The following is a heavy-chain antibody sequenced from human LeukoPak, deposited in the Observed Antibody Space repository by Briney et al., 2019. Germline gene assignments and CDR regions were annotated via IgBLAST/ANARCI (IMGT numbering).Heavy chain of an antibody. CDR2: ITANGGST. D-gene: IGHD1-26*01. CDR3: IKDRSGTHSFDY. Sequence: GGSLRLSCSAFGFTFRSCAMHWVRQAPGKGLEYVSTITANGGSTYYADSVKGRFTISRDNSKNTLYLQMSSLRTEDTAVYYCIKDRSGTHSFDYWGQGTLVTVSS. V-gene: IGHV3-64D*06. CDR1: GFTFRSCA. J-gene: IGHJ4*02.